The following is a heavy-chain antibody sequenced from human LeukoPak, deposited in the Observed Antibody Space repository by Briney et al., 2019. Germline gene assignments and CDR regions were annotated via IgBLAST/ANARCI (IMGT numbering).Heavy chain of an antibody. Sequence: GGSLRLSCAASGFTFSGYAMSWVRQAPGKGLEWVSTIGGSGANTYYADSVKGRFTISRDNYMNTLWLQMNSLRAEDTAVYYCAKRAVRGVHSFDYWGQGTLVTVSS. V-gene: IGHV3-23*01. CDR2: IGGSGANT. D-gene: IGHD3-10*01. J-gene: IGHJ4*02. CDR3: AKRAVRGVHSFDY. CDR1: GFTFSGYA.